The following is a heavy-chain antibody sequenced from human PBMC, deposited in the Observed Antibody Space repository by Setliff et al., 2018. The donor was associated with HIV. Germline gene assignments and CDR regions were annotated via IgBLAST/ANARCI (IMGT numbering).Heavy chain of an antibody. CDR2: INHSGST. J-gene: IGHJ4*02. D-gene: IGHD6-13*01. CDR1: GGSFSGYY. Sequence: SETLSLTCAVYGGSFSGYYWSWIRQPPGKGLEWIGEINHSGSTNYNPSLKSRVTISVDTSMDQFSLKLNSVTAADTAVNYCAAASSWDPLLDYWGQGTLVTVSS. CDR3: AAASSWDPLLDY. V-gene: IGHV4-34*01.